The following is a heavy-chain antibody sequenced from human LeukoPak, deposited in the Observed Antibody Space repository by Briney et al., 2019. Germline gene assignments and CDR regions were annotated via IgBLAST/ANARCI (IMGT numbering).Heavy chain of an antibody. V-gene: IGHV3-30*03. Sequence: PGGSLRLSCAASGFTFSSYGMHWVRQAPGKGLEWVAVISYDGSNKYYADSAKGRFTISRDNSKNTLYLQMNSLRAEDTAVYYCARGRNYDFWSGYHRGSYYYYGMDVWGQGTTVTVSS. J-gene: IGHJ6*02. CDR2: ISYDGSNK. CDR3: ARGRNYDFWSGYHRGSYYYYGMDV. CDR1: GFTFSSYG. D-gene: IGHD3-3*01.